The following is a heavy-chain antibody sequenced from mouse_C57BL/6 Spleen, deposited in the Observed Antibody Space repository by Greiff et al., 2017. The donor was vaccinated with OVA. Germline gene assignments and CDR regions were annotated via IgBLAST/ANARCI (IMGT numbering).Heavy chain of an antibody. D-gene: IGHD1-2*01. V-gene: IGHV1-26*01. Sequence: VQLQQSGPELVKPGASVKISCKASGYTFTDYYMNWVKQSHGKSLEWIGDINPNNGGTSYNQKLKGKATLTVDKSSSTAYMELRSLTSEDSAVYYCASPHYYGYFDVWGTGTTVTVAS. CDR3: ASPHYYGYFDV. CDR2: INPNNGGT. CDR1: GYTFTDYY. J-gene: IGHJ1*03.